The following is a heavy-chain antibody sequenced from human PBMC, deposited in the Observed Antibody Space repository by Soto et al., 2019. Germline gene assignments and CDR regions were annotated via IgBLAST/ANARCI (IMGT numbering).Heavy chain of an antibody. Sequence: QVQLQQWGAGLLKPSETLSLTCAVYGGSFSGYYWSWIRQPPGKGLEWIGEINHSGSTNYNPSLKSRVPISVDTSKILFLLWLSSVTAADTAVYYCASLIVRGVISHYYCYMDVWGKGTTVTVSS. CDR3: ASLIVRGVISHYYCYMDV. CDR1: GGSFSGYY. CDR2: INHSGST. D-gene: IGHD3-10*02. J-gene: IGHJ6*03. V-gene: IGHV4-34*01.